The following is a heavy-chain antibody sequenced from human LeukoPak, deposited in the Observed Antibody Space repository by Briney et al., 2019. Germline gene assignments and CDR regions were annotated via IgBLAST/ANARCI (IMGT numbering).Heavy chain of an antibody. D-gene: IGHD3-22*01. CDR3: ALVGSNDGNYDFDY. V-gene: IGHV3-30*03. J-gene: IGHJ4*02. CDR2: ISSDGSTK. Sequence: GGSLRLSCAASGFTFSTYDMHWVRQTPGKGLEWVAVISSDGSTKYYADSVKGRFTISRDNSKNTLYLQMNSLRAEDTAVYYCALVGSNDGNYDFDYWGQGTLVTVSS. CDR1: GFTFSTYD.